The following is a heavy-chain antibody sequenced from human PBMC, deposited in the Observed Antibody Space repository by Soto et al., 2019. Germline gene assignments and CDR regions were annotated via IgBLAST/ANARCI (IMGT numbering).Heavy chain of an antibody. Sequence: GSLRLSCAASGFTFSSYGMHWARQAPGKGLEWVAVISYDGSNKYYADSVKGRFTISRDNSKNTLYLQMNSLRAEDTAVYYCAKDTEYYDFWSGYYTPHYYGMDVWGQGTTVTVSS. J-gene: IGHJ6*02. CDR2: ISYDGSNK. V-gene: IGHV3-30*18. D-gene: IGHD3-3*01. CDR3: AKDTEYYDFWSGYYTPHYYGMDV. CDR1: GFTFSSYG.